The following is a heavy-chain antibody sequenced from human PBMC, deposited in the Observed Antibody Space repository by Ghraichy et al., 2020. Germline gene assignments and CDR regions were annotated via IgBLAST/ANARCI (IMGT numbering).Heavy chain of an antibody. CDR1: GGSFSGYY. J-gene: IGHJ5*02. CDR3: ARRGFIAARTKATFDP. Sequence: SQTLSLTCAVYGGSFSGYYWSWIRQPPGKGLEWIGEINHSGSTNYNPSLKSRVTISVDTSKNQFSLKLSSVTAADTAVYYCARRGFIAARTKATFDPWGQGTLVTVSS. D-gene: IGHD6-6*01. V-gene: IGHV4-34*01. CDR2: INHSGST.